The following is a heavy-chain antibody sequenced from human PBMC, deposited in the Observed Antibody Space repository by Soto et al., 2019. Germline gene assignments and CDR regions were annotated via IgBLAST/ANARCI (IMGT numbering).Heavy chain of an antibody. J-gene: IGHJ4*02. CDR2: IDPSDSYT. V-gene: IGHV5-10-1*01. CDR3: ARHSYQQLVQSDY. CDR1: GYSFTSYW. Sequence: CKGSGYSFTSYWISWVRQMPGKGLEWMGRIDPSDSYTNYSPSFQGHVTISADKSISTAYLQWSSLKASDTAMYYCARHSYQQLVQSDYWGQGTLVTVSS. D-gene: IGHD6-13*01.